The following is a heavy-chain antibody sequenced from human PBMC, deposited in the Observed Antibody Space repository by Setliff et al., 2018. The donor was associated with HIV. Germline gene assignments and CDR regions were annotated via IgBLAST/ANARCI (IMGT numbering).Heavy chain of an antibody. CDR3: AKAASNLAAAGGPLDM. CDR2: ISNTGSST. D-gene: IGHD6-13*01. J-gene: IGHJ3*02. Sequence: PGGSLRLSCAASGFTFGNYAMLWVRQAPGKGLEWLSGISNTGSSTYYGDSVKGRFTISRDKSRNIVFLQMKSLRVEDTALYYCAKAASNLAAAGGPLDMWGPGTVVTVSS. V-gene: IGHV3-23*01. CDR1: GFTFGNYA.